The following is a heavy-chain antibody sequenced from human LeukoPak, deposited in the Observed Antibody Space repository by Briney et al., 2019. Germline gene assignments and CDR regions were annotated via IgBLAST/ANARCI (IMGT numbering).Heavy chain of an antibody. V-gene: IGHV1-2*02. D-gene: IGHD3-10*01. Sequence: GASVKVSCKASGYTFIGSYMHWVRQAPGQGLEWMGWINPNSGGTIFAQKFQGRVTMTRDTSISTAYMELSRLTSDDTAVYYCATEKLGELHPVNWFDPWGQGTLVTVSS. J-gene: IGHJ5*02. CDR2: INPNSGGT. CDR3: ATEKLGELHPVNWFDP. CDR1: GYTFIGSY.